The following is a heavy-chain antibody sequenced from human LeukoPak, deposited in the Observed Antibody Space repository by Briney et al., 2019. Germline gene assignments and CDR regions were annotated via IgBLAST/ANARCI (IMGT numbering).Heavy chain of an antibody. J-gene: IGHJ4*02. CDR2: ISGRGGST. Sequence: GGSLRLSCAASGFAFSSYAMSWVRQAPGKGLEWVSAISGRGGSTYYADSVKGRFTISRDNSKNALYLQMNSLRAEDTAVYYCATAGYSSTLPGYWGQGTLVTVSS. V-gene: IGHV3-23*01. CDR3: ATAGYSSTLPGY. D-gene: IGHD6-13*01. CDR1: GFAFSSYA.